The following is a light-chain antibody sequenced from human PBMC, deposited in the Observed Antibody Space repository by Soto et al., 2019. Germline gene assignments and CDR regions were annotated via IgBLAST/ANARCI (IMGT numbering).Light chain of an antibody. CDR1: QSLSIW. V-gene: IGKV1-5*03. CDR2: KAS. Sequence: DIQMTQSPSTLSASVGDRVTITCRASQSLSIWLAWYQQKPGKAPKLLIYKASTLQSGVPSRFSGSGSGTEFTLTITSLQPDDFATYYCHQYNRFPRRLGQGTKVDTK. CDR3: HQYNRFPRR. J-gene: IGKJ1*01.